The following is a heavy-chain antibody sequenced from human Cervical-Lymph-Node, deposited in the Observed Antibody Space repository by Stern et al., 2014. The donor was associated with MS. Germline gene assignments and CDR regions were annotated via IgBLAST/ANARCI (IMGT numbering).Heavy chain of an antibody. CDR2: ISYDGNHK. V-gene: IGHV3-30*03. CDR3: ARDYEDTSMLFDH. Sequence: QGQLEHSGGSVVQPWRSMRLSCTASCVTFSSSGMYWVRQAPGKGLEWVSVISYDGNHKYYAASVKGRFTISRDNSKNTLHLQMNSVTPDDTAIYYCARDYEDTSMLFDHWGQGTLVTVSS. J-gene: IGHJ4*02. CDR1: CVTFSSSG. D-gene: IGHD2-8*01.